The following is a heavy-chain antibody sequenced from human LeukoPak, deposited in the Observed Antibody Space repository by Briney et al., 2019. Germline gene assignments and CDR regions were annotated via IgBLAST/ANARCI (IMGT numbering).Heavy chain of an antibody. CDR2: ISSTGSTI. J-gene: IGHJ4*02. CDR1: GFTFRDYY. CDR3: ARVGRVTVYCSSNSCPADY. Sequence: KPGGSLRLSCAASGFTFRDYYMSWIRQAPGKGLEWVSYISSTGSTISYADSVKGRFTISRDNAKNSLYLQMNSLRAEDTAVYYCARVGRVTVYCSSNSCPADYWGQGTLVTVSS. V-gene: IGHV3-11*01. D-gene: IGHD2-2*01.